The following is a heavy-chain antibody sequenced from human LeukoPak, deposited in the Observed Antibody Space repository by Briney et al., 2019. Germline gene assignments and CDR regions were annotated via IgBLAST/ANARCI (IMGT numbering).Heavy chain of an antibody. CDR2: IYPGDSVT. Sequence: GESLKISCKGSGCSFTSYWIGWVRQMPGKGLEWMGIIYPGDSVTRYSPSFQGQVTISADKSISTAYLQWSSLKASDTAMYYCARPRLGGRDAFDMWGQGTMVTVSS. V-gene: IGHV5-51*01. D-gene: IGHD3-16*01. CDR3: ARPRLGGRDAFDM. CDR1: GCSFTSYW. J-gene: IGHJ3*02.